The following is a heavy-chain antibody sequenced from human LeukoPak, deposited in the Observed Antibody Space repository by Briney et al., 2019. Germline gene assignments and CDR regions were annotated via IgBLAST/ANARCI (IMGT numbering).Heavy chain of an antibody. V-gene: IGHV1-69*04. Sequence: SVKVSCKASGGTFSSYAISWVRQAPGQGLEWMGRIIPILGIANYAQKFQGRVTITADKSTSTAYMELSSLRSEDTAVYYCARFAVAGLVTYDYGMDVWGQGTTVTVSS. CDR2: IIPILGIA. D-gene: IGHD3/OR15-3a*01. CDR1: GGTFSSYA. J-gene: IGHJ6*02. CDR3: ARFAVAGLVTYDYGMDV.